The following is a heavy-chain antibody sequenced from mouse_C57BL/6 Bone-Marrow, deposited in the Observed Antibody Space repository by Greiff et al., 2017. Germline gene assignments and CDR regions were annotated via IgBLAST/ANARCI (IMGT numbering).Heavy chain of an antibody. J-gene: IGHJ4*01. V-gene: IGHV5-9*01. CDR2: ISGGGGNT. Sequence: DVMLVESGGGLVKPGGSLKLSCAASGFTFSSYTMSWVRQTPEKRLEWVATISGGGGNTYYPDSVKGRFTISRDNAKNTLYLQMSSLRSEDTALYYGARGGPLEADYAMDYWGQGTSVTVSS. CDR1: GFTFSSYT. CDR3: ARGGPLEADYAMDY.